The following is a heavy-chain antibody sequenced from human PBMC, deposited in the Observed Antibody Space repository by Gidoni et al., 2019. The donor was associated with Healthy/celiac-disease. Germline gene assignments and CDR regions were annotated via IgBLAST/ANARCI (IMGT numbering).Heavy chain of an antibody. CDR1: GGSITSGGYY. Sequence: QVQLQESGPGLVKPSQTLSLTCTVSGGSITSGGYYWSWVRQHPGKGLEWIGYIYYSGSTYYNPSLKSRVTISVDTSKNQFSLKLSSVTAADTAVYYCARGTTVVTPYAFDIWGQGTMVTVSS. J-gene: IGHJ3*02. D-gene: IGHD4-17*01. CDR3: ARGTTVVTPYAFDI. V-gene: IGHV4-31*03. CDR2: IYYSGST.